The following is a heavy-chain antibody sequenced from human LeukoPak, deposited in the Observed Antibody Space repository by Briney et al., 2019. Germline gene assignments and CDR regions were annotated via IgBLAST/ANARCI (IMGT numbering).Heavy chain of an antibody. V-gene: IGHV1-2*06. CDR2: INPNSGGT. J-gene: IGHJ4*02. Sequence: GASVKVSCKASGYTFTGYYMHWVRQAPGQGLEWMGRINPNSGGTNYAQKFQGRVTMTGNTSISTAYMELSRLRSDDTAVYYCASIVVRGVIDYWGQGTLVTVSS. D-gene: IGHD3-10*01. CDR1: GYTFTGYY. CDR3: ASIVVRGVIDY.